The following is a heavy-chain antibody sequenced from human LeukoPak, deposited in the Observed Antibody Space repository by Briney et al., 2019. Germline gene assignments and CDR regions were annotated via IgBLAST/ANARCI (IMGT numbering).Heavy chain of an antibody. V-gene: IGHV4-61*02. CDR1: GASISSGSHH. CDR2: IYTSGST. Sequence: SETLSLTCTVSGASISSGSHHWSWIRQPAGKGLEWIGRIYTSGSTNYNPSLKSRVSISVDMSKNQFSLKLSSVTAADTAVYYCARDKGGFLYFGEYDPWGQGTLVTGSS. J-gene: IGHJ5*02. D-gene: IGHD3-10*01. CDR3: ARDKGGFLYFGEYDP.